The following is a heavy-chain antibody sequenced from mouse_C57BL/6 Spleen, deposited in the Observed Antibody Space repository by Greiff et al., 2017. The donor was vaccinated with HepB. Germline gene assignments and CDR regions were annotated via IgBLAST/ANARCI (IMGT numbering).Heavy chain of an antibody. V-gene: IGHV5-4*01. D-gene: IGHD2-2*01. CDR3: ARDYYGYDAWFAY. Sequence: EVQVVESGGGLVKPGGSLKLSCAASGFTFSSYAMSWVRQTPEKRLEWVATISDGGSYTYYPDNVKGRFTISRDNAKNNLYLQMSHLKSEDTAMYYCARDYYGYDAWFAYWGQGTLVTVSA. J-gene: IGHJ3*01. CDR2: ISDGGSYT. CDR1: GFTFSSYA.